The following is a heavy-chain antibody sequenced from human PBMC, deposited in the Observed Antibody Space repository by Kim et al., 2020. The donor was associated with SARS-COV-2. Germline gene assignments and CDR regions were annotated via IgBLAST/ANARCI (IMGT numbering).Heavy chain of an antibody. CDR2: ISFDGNYE. V-gene: IGHV3-30*04. CDR3: ARETAASDGSWVDF. CDR1: GFTFSSYP. Sequence: GGSLRLSFAASGFTFSSYPMHWVRQAPGKGLEAMAIISFDGNYEYYADSVKGRFTISRDNSKNTLSLQMNSLRGEDTAIYYCARETAASDGSWVDFWGQGTLVTVSS. J-gene: IGHJ4*02. D-gene: IGHD6-13*01.